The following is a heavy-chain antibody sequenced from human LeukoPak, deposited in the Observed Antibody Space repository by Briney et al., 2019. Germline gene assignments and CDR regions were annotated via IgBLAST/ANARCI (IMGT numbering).Heavy chain of an antibody. CDR2: IYYSGST. V-gene: IGHV4-59*01. CDR3: AREPRRIHCFDY. J-gene: IGHJ4*02. CDR1: GGSISSYY. Sequence: SETLSLTCTVSGGSISSYYWSWIRQPPGKGLEWIGYIYYSGSTNYNPSLKSRVTISVDTSKNQFSLKLSSVTAADTAVYYCAREPRRIHCFDYWGQGTLVTVSS.